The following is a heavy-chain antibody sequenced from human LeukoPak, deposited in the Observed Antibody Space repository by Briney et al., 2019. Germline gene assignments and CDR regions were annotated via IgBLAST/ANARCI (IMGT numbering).Heavy chain of an antibody. CDR2: IYSGGST. CDR1: GFTFSSYG. D-gene: IGHD3-10*01. CDR3: GRQDYYGSGSYPLGDY. Sequence: GGSLRLSCAASGFTFSSYGMSWVRQAPGKGLEWVSVIYSGGSTYYADSVKGRFTISRDNSKNTLYLQMNSLRAEDTAVYYCGRQDYYGSGSYPLGDYWGQGTLVTVSS. V-gene: IGHV3-53*01. J-gene: IGHJ4*02.